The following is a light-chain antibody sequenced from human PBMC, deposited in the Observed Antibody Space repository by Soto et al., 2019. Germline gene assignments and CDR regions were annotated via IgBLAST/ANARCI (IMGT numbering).Light chain of an antibody. Sequence: DIQMTQSPSSLSASVGDRVTITCRASQSIGTYLNWYHQKPGKAPKLLIYTASNLQSGVPSRFSGSGSGTDFTLTISSLQPEDFATYYCQQSYITTINFGQGTRLE. V-gene: IGKV1-39*01. CDR3: QQSYITTIN. CDR1: QSIGTY. CDR2: TAS. J-gene: IGKJ5*01.